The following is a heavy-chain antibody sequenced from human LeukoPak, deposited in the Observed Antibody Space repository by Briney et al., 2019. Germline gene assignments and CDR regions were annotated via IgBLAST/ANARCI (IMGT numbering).Heavy chain of an antibody. CDR3: ARDASIGLDV. J-gene: IGHJ6*02. D-gene: IGHD3-9*01. CDR2: ISDSGNT. CDR1: GFTSGGSI. V-gene: IGHV3-21*01. Sequence: GGSLRLSCAAPGFTSGGSITSWVRPAPGTGLQWVSSISDSGNTYYTESTTGRITVSRDNAKYSLFLQMNSLRADDTAVYYCARDASIGLDVWGHGTTVTVS.